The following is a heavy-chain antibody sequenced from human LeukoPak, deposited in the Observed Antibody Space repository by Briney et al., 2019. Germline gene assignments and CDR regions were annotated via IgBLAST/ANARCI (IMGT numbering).Heavy chain of an antibody. CDR3: AREESLYYGMDV. CDR2: IYYSGST. Sequence: PSETLSLTCTVSGGSTSSGDYYWSWIRQPPGKGLEWIGYIYYSGSTYYNPSLKSRVTISVDTSKNQFSLKLSSVTAADTAVYYCAREESLYYGMDVWGQGTTVTVSS. CDR1: GGSTSSGDYY. V-gene: IGHV4-30-4*01. J-gene: IGHJ6*02.